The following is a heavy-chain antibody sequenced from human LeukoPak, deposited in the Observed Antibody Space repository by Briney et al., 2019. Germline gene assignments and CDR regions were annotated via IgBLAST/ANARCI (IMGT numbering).Heavy chain of an antibody. V-gene: IGHV3-23*01. CDR3: AKHPLSGNFDY. J-gene: IGHJ4*02. CDR1: GFTFSTHT. CDR2: ISGRGVTT. D-gene: IGHD2/OR15-2a*01. Sequence: GGSLRLSCAASGFTFSTHTLSWVRQTPGKGLEWVSIISGRGVTTYYADSVKGRFIISRDNSKNTLYLQMYSLRAEDTAIYYCAKHPLSGNFDYWGQGTLVTVSS.